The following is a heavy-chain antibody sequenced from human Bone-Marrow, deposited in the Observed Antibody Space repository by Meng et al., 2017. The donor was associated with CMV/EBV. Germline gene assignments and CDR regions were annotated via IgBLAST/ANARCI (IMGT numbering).Heavy chain of an antibody. CDR1: GFTFSSYS. V-gene: IGHV3-21*01. Sequence: GESQKISCAASGFTFSSYSMNWVRQAPGKGLEGVSSISSSSSYIYYADSVKGRFTISRDNAKNSLYRQMNSLRAEDTAVYYCASLVVVPEAIPYYYGMDVWGQGTTVTVSS. CDR3: ASLVVVPEAIPYYYGMDV. CDR2: ISSSSSYI. D-gene: IGHD2-2*02. J-gene: IGHJ6*02.